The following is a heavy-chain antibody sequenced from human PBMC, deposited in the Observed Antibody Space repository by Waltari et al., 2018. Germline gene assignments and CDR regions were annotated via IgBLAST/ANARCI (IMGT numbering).Heavy chain of an antibody. V-gene: IGHV4-59*01. D-gene: IGHD3-22*01. CDR3: ARIVVVGDAFDI. CDR1: GGSISSYY. Sequence: QVQLQESGPGLVKPSETLSLTCTVSGGSISSYYWSWIRQPPGKGLEWIGYIYYSGSTNYNPSLKSRVTISVDTSKNQFSLKLSSVTAADTAVYYCARIVVVGDAFDIWGQGTMVTVSS. CDR2: IYYSGST. J-gene: IGHJ3*02.